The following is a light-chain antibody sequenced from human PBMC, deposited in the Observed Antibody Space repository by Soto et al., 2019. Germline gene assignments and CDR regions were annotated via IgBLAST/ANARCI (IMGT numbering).Light chain of an antibody. V-gene: IGKV3-20*01. CDR1: QSVSSAY. CDR3: QQYGSSSTWT. J-gene: IGKJ1*01. Sequence: EIVLTQSPGTLSLSPGERATLSCRASQSVSSAYLAWYQHKPGQPPTLLIYAASSSVTGIPDRFSGSGSGTDFTTTISRLEPEDFAVDYCQQYGSSSTWTFGQGTKVEIK. CDR2: AAS.